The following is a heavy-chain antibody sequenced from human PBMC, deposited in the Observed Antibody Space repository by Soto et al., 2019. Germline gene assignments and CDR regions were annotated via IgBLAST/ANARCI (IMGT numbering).Heavy chain of an antibody. D-gene: IGHD2-15*01. CDR1: GGSVSSGSYY. CDR3: ASTRYYSYGMDV. V-gene: IGHV4-61*01. Sequence: QVQLQESGPGLVKPSETLSLTCTVSGGSVSSGSYYWSWIRQPPGKGLEWIGYIYYSGSTNYNPSLKSRVTISVDTSKNQFSLKLSSVTAADTAVYYCASTRYYSYGMDVWGQGTTVTVSS. CDR2: IYYSGST. J-gene: IGHJ6*02.